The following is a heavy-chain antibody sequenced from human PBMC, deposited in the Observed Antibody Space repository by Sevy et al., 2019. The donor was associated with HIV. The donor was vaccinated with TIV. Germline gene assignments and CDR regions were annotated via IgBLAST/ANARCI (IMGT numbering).Heavy chain of an antibody. CDR2: IWYDGNER. D-gene: IGHD5-12*01. CDR1: GFTFSNYG. Sequence: GGSLRLSCRVSGFTFSNYGMHWVRQAPGKGLEWVALIWYDGNERFYADSVKGRFTISRDNSKNTMYLQMNSLRGEDTAIYYCAPGYRAYDEISVGHWGQGTLVTVSS. CDR3: APGYRAYDEISVGH. J-gene: IGHJ4*02. V-gene: IGHV3-33*01.